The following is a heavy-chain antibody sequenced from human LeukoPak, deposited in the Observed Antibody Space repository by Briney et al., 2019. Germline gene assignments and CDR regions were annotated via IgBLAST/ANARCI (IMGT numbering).Heavy chain of an antibody. D-gene: IGHD3-22*01. Sequence: SETLSLTSAVYGGSFSGYYWSWIRQPPGKGPEWIGEINHSGSTNYNPSLKSRVTISVDTSKNQFSLKLSSVTAADTAVYYCARGPFWRGVITNYYFDYWGQGTLVTVSS. V-gene: IGHV4-34*01. CDR3: ARGPFWRGVITNYYFDY. CDR1: GGSFSGYY. J-gene: IGHJ4*02. CDR2: INHSGST.